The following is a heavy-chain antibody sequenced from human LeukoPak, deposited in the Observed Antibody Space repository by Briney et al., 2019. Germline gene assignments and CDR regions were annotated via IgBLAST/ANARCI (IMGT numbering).Heavy chain of an antibody. J-gene: IGHJ4*02. CDR3: ARDLYSSGWYVVY. D-gene: IGHD6-19*01. Sequence: PGGTLRLSCAASGFTFSSYGMSWVRQAPGKGLEWVSSISSSSSYIYYADSVKGRFTISRDNAKNSLYLQMNSLRAEDTAVYYCARDLYSSGWYVVYWGQGTLVTVSS. V-gene: IGHV3-21*01. CDR2: ISSSSSYI. CDR1: GFTFSSYG.